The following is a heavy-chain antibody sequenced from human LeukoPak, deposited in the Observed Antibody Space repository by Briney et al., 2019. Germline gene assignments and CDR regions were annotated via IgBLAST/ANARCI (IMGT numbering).Heavy chain of an antibody. CDR3: VRDNYYVMDI. Sequence: GGSLRLSCEASGFTFSNTWMHWVRQGPGKGLLWVSRIESGGTTIYAESVKGRFTISRDNAKNTMYLQMNSLRAEDTAVYYCVRDNYYVMDIWGQETLVTVAS. CDR1: GFTFSNTW. CDR2: IESGGTT. J-gene: IGHJ3*02. D-gene: IGHD1-26*01. V-gene: IGHV3-74*01.